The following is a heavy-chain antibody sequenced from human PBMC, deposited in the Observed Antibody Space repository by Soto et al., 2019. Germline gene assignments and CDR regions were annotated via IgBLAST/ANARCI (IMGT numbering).Heavy chain of an antibody. CDR3: ATRWLQFDY. J-gene: IGHJ4*02. V-gene: IGHV3-30-3*01. CDR2: ISYDGSNK. D-gene: IGHD5-12*01. CDR1: GFTFSSYA. Sequence: QVQLVESGGGVVQPGRSLRLSCAASGFTFSSYAMHWVRQAPGKGLEWVAVISYDGSNKYYADSVKGRFTISRDNSKNTLYLQMNSLRAEDTAVYYCATRWLQFDYWGQGTLVTVSS.